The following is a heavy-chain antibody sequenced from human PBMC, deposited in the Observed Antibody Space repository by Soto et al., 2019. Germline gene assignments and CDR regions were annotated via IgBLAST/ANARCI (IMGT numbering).Heavy chain of an antibody. CDR1: GFTFSSYA. J-gene: IGHJ4*02. Sequence: GGSLRLSCSASGFTFSSYAMHWVRRAPGKGLEYVSAISSNGGSTYYADSVKGRFTISRDNSKNTLYLQMSSLRAEDTAVYYCVKDASHYYDSSGSPPWDYWGQGTLVTVSS. CDR2: ISSNGGST. V-gene: IGHV3-64D*08. D-gene: IGHD3-22*01. CDR3: VKDASHYYDSSGSPPWDY.